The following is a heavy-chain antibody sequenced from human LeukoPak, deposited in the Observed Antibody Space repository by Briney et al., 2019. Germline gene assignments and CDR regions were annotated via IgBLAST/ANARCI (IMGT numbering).Heavy chain of an antibody. J-gene: IGHJ6*03. Sequence: ASVKVSCKASGYTFTSYGISWVRQAPGQGLEWMGWISTYNGDTNYAQKLQGRVTMTTDTSTNTAYMELSSLRSEDTAVYYCARAGIAARGDNYYMDVWGKGTTVTVSS. CDR1: GYTFTSYG. V-gene: IGHV1-18*01. CDR3: ARAGIAARGDNYYMDV. CDR2: ISTYNGDT. D-gene: IGHD6-13*01.